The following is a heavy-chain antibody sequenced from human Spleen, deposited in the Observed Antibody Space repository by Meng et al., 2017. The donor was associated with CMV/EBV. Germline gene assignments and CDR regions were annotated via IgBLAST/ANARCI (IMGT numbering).Heavy chain of an antibody. CDR3: ARGEGNFYYDSSGSYGRLLQFPFDY. Sequence: WSCFRQPSVKCLEWIGSMSPRGSTSCIPSLKSRVTISAITSKIQFSLDLTSMAAADTAVYYCARGEGNFYYDSSGSYGRLLQFPFDYWGQGTLVTVSS. CDR2: MSPRGST. V-gene: IGHV4-30-4*01. D-gene: IGHD3-22*01. J-gene: IGHJ4*02.